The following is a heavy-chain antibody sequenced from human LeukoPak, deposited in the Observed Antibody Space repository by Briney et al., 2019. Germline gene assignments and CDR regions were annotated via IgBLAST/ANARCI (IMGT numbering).Heavy chain of an antibody. V-gene: IGHV3-73*01. CDR1: GFTFSSYA. D-gene: IGHD3-22*01. CDR3: ARDSSSEGPLEY. J-gene: IGHJ4*02. CDR2: IGSKTNNYAT. Sequence: GGSLRLSCSASGFTFSSYAMHWVRQASGKGLEWIGRIGSKTNNYATAYADSLKGRFTVSRDDSKNTAYLQMNSLKTEDSAVYFCARDSSSEGPLEYWGQGTRVTVSS.